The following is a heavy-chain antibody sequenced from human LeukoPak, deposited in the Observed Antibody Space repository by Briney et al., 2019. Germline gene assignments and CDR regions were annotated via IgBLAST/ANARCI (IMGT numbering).Heavy chain of an antibody. CDR3: ATVVRERWLQLGYFDY. Sequence: APVKVSCKVFGYTLTELSMHWVRQAPGKGLEWMGGFDPEDGETIYAQKFQGRVTMTEDTSTDTAYMELSSLRSEDTAVYYCATVVRERWLQLGYFDYWGQGTLVTVSS. D-gene: IGHD5-24*01. J-gene: IGHJ4*02. CDR2: FDPEDGET. V-gene: IGHV1-24*01. CDR1: GYTLTELS.